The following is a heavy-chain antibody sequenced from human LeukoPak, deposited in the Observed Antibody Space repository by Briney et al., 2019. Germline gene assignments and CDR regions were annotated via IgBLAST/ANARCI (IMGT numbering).Heavy chain of an antibody. Sequence: GGSLRLSCAASGFTFSSYAMSWVRRAPGKGLEWVSAISGSGGSTYYADSVKGRFTISRDNSKNTLYLQMNSLRAEDTAVYYCARPVGATRYFQHWGQGTLVTVSS. CDR2: ISGSGGST. V-gene: IGHV3-23*01. CDR1: GFTFSSYA. CDR3: ARPVGATRYFQH. D-gene: IGHD1-26*01. J-gene: IGHJ1*01.